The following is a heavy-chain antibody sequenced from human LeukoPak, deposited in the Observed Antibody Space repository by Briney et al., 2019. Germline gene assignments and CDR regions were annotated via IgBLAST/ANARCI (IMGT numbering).Heavy chain of an antibody. Sequence: PGGSLRLSCSASGFIFSTYTMYWVRQAPGKGLQWVSVIFSDGTTYYTDSVKGRFTISRDNSKNTLYLQLNSLRAEDTAVYYCAKTGGPWDWGQGTLVTVSS. CDR3: AKTGGPWD. CDR1: GFIFSTYT. V-gene: IGHV3-53*01. J-gene: IGHJ4*02. D-gene: IGHD7-27*01. CDR2: IFSDGTT.